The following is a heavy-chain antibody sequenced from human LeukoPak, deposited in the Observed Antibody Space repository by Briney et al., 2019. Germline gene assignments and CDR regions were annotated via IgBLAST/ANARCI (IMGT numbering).Heavy chain of an antibody. V-gene: IGHV3-7*01. Sequence: GGSLRLSCAASRFTFDDYTMSWVRQAPGKGLEWVAKMKEDGSDIHYVDSVRGRFSISRDNAKDSLYLQMNSLRVDDTAVYYCARGGAVAGRFDPWGQGTQVTVSS. J-gene: IGHJ5*02. CDR3: ARGGAVAGRFDP. CDR2: MKEDGSDI. CDR1: RFTFDDYT. D-gene: IGHD6-19*01.